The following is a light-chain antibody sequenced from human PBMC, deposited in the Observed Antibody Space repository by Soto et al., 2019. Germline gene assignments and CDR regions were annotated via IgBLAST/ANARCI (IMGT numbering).Light chain of an antibody. J-gene: IGKJ4*01. Sequence: DIQLTQSPSFLYASVGDRVTITCRASQGINHYVAWYQQKPGKAPKCLIYVASALQSGVPSRFSGSGSWAEFTLSISSLQPEGFAIYYCELVYSYPLTFGGGTSVEI. CDR1: QGINHY. CDR3: ELVYSYPLT. CDR2: VAS. V-gene: IGKV1-9*01.